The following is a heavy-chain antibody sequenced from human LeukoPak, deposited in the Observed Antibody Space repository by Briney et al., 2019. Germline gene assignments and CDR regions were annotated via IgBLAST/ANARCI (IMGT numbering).Heavy chain of an antibody. CDR2: MNPNNGNT. J-gene: IGHJ3*02. Sequence: ASVKVSCKASGYTITSYDINWVRQATGQGLEWMGWMNPNNGNTNYAQKLQGRVTMTTDTSTSTAYMELRSLRSDDTAVYYCARDSVFGVVIETYDAFDIWGQGTMVTVSS. CDR1: GYTITSYD. V-gene: IGHV1-18*01. D-gene: IGHD3-3*01. CDR3: ARDSVFGVVIETYDAFDI.